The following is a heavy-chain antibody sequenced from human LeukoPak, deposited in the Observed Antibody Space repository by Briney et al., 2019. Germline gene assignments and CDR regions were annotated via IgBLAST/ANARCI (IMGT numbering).Heavy chain of an antibody. CDR3: AQWLVWGYFDY. CDR2: IYYSGST. Sequence: PSETLSLTCTVSGGSLSSYYWSWIRQPPGKGLEWIGYIYYSGSTNYNPSLKSRVTISVDTSKNQFSLKLSSVTAADTAVYYCAQWLVWGYFDYWGQGTLVTVSS. D-gene: IGHD6-19*01. J-gene: IGHJ4*02. V-gene: IGHV4-59*01. CDR1: GGSLSSYY.